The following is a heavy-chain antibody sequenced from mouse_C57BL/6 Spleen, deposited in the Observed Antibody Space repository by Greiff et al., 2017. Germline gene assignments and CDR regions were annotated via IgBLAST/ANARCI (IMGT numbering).Heavy chain of an antibody. D-gene: IGHD1-1*01. J-gene: IGHJ4*01. Sequence: QVQLQQSGAELVKPGASVKISCKASGYAFSSYWMNWVKQRPGKGLEWIGQIYPGDGDTNYNGKFKGKATLTADKSSSTAYMQLSSLTSEDSAVYFCAKLYYYGSRYYAMDYWGQGTSVTVSS. CDR3: AKLYYYGSRYYAMDY. V-gene: IGHV1-80*01. CDR1: GYAFSSYW. CDR2: IYPGDGDT.